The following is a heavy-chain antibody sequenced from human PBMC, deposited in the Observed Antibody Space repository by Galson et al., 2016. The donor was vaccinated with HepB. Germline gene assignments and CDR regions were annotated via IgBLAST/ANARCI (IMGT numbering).Heavy chain of an antibody. CDR1: GVSITSSGYY. V-gene: IGHV4-39*01. CDR2: TYYGGST. Sequence: SETLSLTCSVSGVSITSSGYYWAWIRQPPGKGLESIGSTYYGGSTYYSSSLKSRVTISVDTSKNQFSLKLTSVSAADTAVYYCARHSGYYGSGTTYGLDVWGQGTNVTVSS. CDR3: ARHSGYYGSGTTYGLDV. D-gene: IGHD3-10*01. J-gene: IGHJ6*02.